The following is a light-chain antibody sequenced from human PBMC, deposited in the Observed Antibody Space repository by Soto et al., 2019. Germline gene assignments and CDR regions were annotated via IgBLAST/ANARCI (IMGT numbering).Light chain of an antibody. Sequence: QSALTQPASVSAAPGQSITISCTGSSSNVGGYNDVWWYQQHPGKAPNLMSYDVSNRPAGVSHCFSCSKSSKTASLTISRLQAEDADDYCCTSNTSSSTHVFGTGTKVTVL. CDR3: TSNTSSSTHV. CDR1: SSNVGGYND. V-gene: IGLV2-14*01. J-gene: IGLJ1*01. CDR2: DVS.